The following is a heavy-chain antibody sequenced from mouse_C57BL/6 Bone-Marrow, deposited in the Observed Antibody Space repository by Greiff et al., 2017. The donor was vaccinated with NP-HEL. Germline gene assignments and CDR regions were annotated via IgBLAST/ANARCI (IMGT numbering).Heavy chain of an antibody. J-gene: IGHJ3*01. Sequence: DVKLVESGGDLVKPGGSLKLSCAASGFTFSSYGMSWVRQTPDKRLEWVATISSGGSYTYYPASVKGRFTISRDNAKNTLYLQMSSLTSEDTAMYYCASPYDYDVAWFAYWGQGTLVTVSA. V-gene: IGHV5-6*02. D-gene: IGHD2-4*01. CDR3: ASPYDYDVAWFAY. CDR1: GFTFSSYG. CDR2: ISSGGSYT.